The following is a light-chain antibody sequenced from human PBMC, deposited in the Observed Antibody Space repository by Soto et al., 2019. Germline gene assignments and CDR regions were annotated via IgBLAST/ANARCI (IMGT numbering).Light chain of an antibody. CDR1: SSNIGSNN. CDR3: ASWDDSLDGLI. J-gene: IGLJ2*01. CDR2: TNN. V-gene: IGLV1-44*01. Sequence: QSVLTQPPSASGAPGQEVTISCSGSSSNIGSNNVNWYQQFPGPAPKLLMFTNNQRPSGVPDRFSGSKSRTSASLAIRGLQSEDEADYYCASWDDSLDGLIFGGGTKLTVL.